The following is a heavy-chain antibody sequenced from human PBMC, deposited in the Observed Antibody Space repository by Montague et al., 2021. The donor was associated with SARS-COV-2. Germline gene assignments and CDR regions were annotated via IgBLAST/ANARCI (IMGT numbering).Heavy chain of an antibody. CDR3: ARGGGYYNYVVDD. Sequence: SETLSLTCTVSGGSVSYYYWSWIRQPPGSGLEWIGYISYSGSTDYSPSLKSRVTISLDTSKNQFSLKLTSVTAEDTAVYYCARGGGYYNYVVDDWGPGTPVTVSS. CDR2: ISYSGST. D-gene: IGHD3-22*01. J-gene: IGHJ6*02. CDR1: GGSVSYYY. V-gene: IGHV4-59*02.